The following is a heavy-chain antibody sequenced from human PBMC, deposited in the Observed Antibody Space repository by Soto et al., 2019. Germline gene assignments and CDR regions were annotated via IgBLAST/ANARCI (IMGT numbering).Heavy chain of an antibody. CDR3: ARWWSGSRQGFDP. J-gene: IGHJ5*02. CDR2: IYYSGST. CDR1: GGSISSGDYY. Sequence: QVQLQESGPGLVKPSQTLSLTCTVSGGSISSGDYYWSWIRQHPGKGLEWIVYIYYSGSTYYNPSLKSRVTISIDTSKNQFPLKLSSVTAADTAVYYCARWWSGSRQGFDPWGQGTLVTVSS. V-gene: IGHV4-31*03. D-gene: IGHD3-3*01.